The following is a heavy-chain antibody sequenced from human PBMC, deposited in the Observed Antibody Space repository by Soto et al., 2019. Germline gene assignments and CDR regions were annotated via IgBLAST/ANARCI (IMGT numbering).Heavy chain of an antibody. Sequence: QVQLVQSGAEVKKPGSSVKVSCKASGGAFTNDIITWVRQAPGQGLEWMGRIIPLLDITNYAQKFQGRVTITADKSTSTAYMELNSLISEDTAVYYCARDSPIGNTFSGYDAIDYWGQGTLVTVSS. CDR3: ARDSPIGNTFSGYDAIDY. V-gene: IGHV1-69*08. D-gene: IGHD5-12*01. J-gene: IGHJ4*02. CDR1: GGAFTNDI. CDR2: IIPLLDIT.